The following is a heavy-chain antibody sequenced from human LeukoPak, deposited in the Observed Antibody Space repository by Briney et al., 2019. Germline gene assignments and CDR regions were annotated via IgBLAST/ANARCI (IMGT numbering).Heavy chain of an antibody. V-gene: IGHV3-53*01. Sequence: GGSLRLSCAASGFTVSSNYMSWVRQAPGKGLEGVSVIYSGGSTYYADSVKGRFTISRDNSKNTLYLQMNSLRAEDTAVYYCARTVGFSYGFFDYWGQGTLVTLSS. J-gene: IGHJ4*02. CDR2: IYSGGST. CDR3: ARTVGFSYGFFDY. CDR1: GFTVSSNY. D-gene: IGHD5-18*01.